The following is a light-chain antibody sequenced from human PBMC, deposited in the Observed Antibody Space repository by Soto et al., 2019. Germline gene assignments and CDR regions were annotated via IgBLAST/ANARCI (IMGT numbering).Light chain of an antibody. CDR3: HQYNKYWGVT. J-gene: IGKJ4*01. Sequence: DIQMTQSPSTLSASVGDRVTITCRASQSMSYWLAWYQQKPGKAPKLLIYKANKLEAGVPSRFSGSGYGTEFTLALGSLQPDDFATYYCHQYNKYWGVTFGGGTRVEIK. V-gene: IGKV1-5*03. CDR1: QSMSYW. CDR2: KAN.